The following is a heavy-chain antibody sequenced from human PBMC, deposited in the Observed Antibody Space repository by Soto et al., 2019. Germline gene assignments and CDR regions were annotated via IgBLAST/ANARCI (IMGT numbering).Heavy chain of an antibody. D-gene: IGHD4-17*01. Sequence: GGSLRLSCAASGFTFTNAWMSWVRQAPGKGLEWVGRIKSKTDGGTTDYAAPVKGRFTISRDDSKNTLYLQMNSLKTEDTAVYYCTTARGTYGAEYFQHGGQGTLVTVSS. CDR3: TTARGTYGAEYFQH. CDR1: GFTFTNAW. CDR2: IKSKTDGGTT. J-gene: IGHJ1*01. V-gene: IGHV3-15*01.